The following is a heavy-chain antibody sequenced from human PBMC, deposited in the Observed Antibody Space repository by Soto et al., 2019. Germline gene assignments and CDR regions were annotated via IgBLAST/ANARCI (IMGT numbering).Heavy chain of an antibody. D-gene: IGHD6-25*01. V-gene: IGHV3-23*01. CDR2: ISGSGGGT. J-gene: IGHJ3*02. Sequence: QPGGSLRLSCAASGFTFSSYAMSWVRQAPGKGLEWVSAISGSGGGTYYADSVKGRFTVSRDNSKNTLYLQMNSLRAEDTAVYYCAKDLDSGLYGGGFDAFDIWGQGTMVTVSS. CDR3: AKDLDSGLYGGGFDAFDI. CDR1: GFTFSSYA.